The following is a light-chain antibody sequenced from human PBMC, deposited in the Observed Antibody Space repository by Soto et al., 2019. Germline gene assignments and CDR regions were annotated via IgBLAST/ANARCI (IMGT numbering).Light chain of an antibody. CDR3: SSYAGSKLV. J-gene: IGLJ2*01. CDR2: EVS. V-gene: IGLV2-8*01. Sequence: QSALTQPPSSSGSPGQSVTISCTGTSSDVGGYNYVSWYQQYPGKAPKLMIYEVSKRPSGVPDRFSGSKSGNTASLTGSGLQAEDEADYHCSSYAGSKLVFGGGTKLTVL. CDR1: SSDVGGYNY.